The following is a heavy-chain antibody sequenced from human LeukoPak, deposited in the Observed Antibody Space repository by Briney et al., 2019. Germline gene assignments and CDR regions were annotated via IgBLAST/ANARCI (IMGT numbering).Heavy chain of an antibody. V-gene: IGHV1-24*01. CDR3: ATTTSHYYDSSGYPFDY. CDR1: GDTLTELS. D-gene: IGHD3-22*01. Sequence: ASVKVSCKVSGDTLTELSMHWVRQAPGKGLEWMGGFDPIDGETIYAQKFQGRVTMTEDTSTDTAYMELSSLRSEDTAVYYCATTTSHYYDSSGYPFDYWGQGTLVTVSS. J-gene: IGHJ4*02. CDR2: FDPIDGET.